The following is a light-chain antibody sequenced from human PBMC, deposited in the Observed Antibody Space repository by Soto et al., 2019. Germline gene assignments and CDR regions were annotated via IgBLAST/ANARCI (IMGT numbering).Light chain of an antibody. CDR2: EVN. V-gene: IGLV2-14*01. CDR1: SNDVGGYKY. Sequence: QSVLTQPASVSGSPGQSITISCTGTSNDVGGYKYVSWYQQHPGKAPKLIIYEVNNRPSGVSNRFSGSKSGNTASLTISGLQAADEADYYCTSFTSITTVVFGGGTKVTVL. J-gene: IGLJ2*01. CDR3: TSFTSITTVV.